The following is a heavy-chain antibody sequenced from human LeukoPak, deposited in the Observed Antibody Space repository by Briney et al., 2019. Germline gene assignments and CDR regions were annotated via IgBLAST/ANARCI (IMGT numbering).Heavy chain of an antibody. CDR1: GFTFSDYY. CDR2: ISSSGSTI. Sequence: GGSLRLSCAASGFTFSDYYMSWIRQAPGEGLEWVSYISSSGSTIYYADSVKGRFTISRDNAKNSLYLQMNSLRAEDTAVYYCARDPSLFAYYDFWSGSSGAFDIWGQGTMVTVSS. CDR3: ARDPSLFAYYDFWSGSSGAFDI. D-gene: IGHD3-3*01. V-gene: IGHV3-11*01. J-gene: IGHJ3*02.